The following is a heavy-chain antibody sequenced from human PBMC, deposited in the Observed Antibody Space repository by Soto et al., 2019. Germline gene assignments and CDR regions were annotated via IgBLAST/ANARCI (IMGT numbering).Heavy chain of an antibody. D-gene: IGHD4-17*01. CDR2: IYYSGST. V-gene: IGHV4-39*01. CDR1: GGSISSSSYY. Sequence: QLQLQESGPGLVKPSETLSLTCTVSGGSISSSSYYWGWIRQPPGKGLAWIGSIYYSGSTYYNPSLKSRVTISVDTSKNPFSMKLSSVTAADTAVYYCARPPSAVGEGWFDPWGQGTVVSVSS. J-gene: IGHJ5*02. CDR3: ARPPSAVGEGWFDP.